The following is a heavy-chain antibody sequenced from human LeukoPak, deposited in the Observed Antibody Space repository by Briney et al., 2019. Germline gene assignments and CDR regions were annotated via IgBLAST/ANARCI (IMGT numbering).Heavy chain of an antibody. D-gene: IGHD6-13*01. CDR3: AKRPGKAAAGPFDP. CDR2: ISSGDGIT. J-gene: IGHJ5*02. Sequence: PGGSLRLSCVVSGFTFSNYDMNWVRQAPGKGLGWVSTISSGDGITYYADSVKGRFTISRDDSKNTLYLQMNSLRAEDTAIYYCAKRPGKAAAGPFDPWGQGTLVTVSS. V-gene: IGHV3-23*01. CDR1: GFTFSNYD.